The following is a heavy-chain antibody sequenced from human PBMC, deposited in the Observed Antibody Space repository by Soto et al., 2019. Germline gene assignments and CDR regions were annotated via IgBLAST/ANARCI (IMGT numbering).Heavy chain of an antibody. J-gene: IGHJ6*02. CDR3: ARDDLAHYYYGMDV. Sequence: PGGSLRLSCAASGFTFSSYEMNWVRQAPGKGLEWVSYISSSGSTIYYADSVKGRFTISRDNAKNSLYLQMNSLRAEDTAVYYCARDDLAHYYYGMDVWGQGTTVTVSS. CDR2: ISSSGSTI. V-gene: IGHV3-48*03. CDR1: GFTFSSYE.